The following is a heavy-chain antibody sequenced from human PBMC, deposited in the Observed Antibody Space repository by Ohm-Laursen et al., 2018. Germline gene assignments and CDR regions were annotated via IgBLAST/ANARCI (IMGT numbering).Heavy chain of an antibody. D-gene: IGHD3-22*01. V-gene: IGHV3-74*01. CDR2: INSDGSST. CDR1: GFTFSSYA. CDR3: AREGVYYYDSSGWGDY. Sequence: SLRLSCSASGFTFSSYAMSWVRQAPGKGLVWVSRINSDGSSTSYADSVKGRFTISRDNAKNTLYLQMNSLRAEDTAVYYCAREGVYYYDSSGWGDYWGQGTLVTVSS. J-gene: IGHJ4*02.